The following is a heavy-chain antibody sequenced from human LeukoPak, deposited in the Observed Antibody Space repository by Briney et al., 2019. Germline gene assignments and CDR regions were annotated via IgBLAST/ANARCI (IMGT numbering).Heavy chain of an antibody. Sequence: GASVKVSCKASGYTFTSYYMHWVRQAPGQGLEWMGIINPCGGSTSYAQKFQGRVTMTRDTSTSTVYMELSSLRSEDTAVYYCASTISSWFHAGVYLGQGTLVTVSS. V-gene: IGHV1-46*01. CDR2: INPCGGST. D-gene: IGHD6-13*01. J-gene: IGHJ4*02. CDR3: ASTISSWFHAGVY. CDR1: GYTFTSYY.